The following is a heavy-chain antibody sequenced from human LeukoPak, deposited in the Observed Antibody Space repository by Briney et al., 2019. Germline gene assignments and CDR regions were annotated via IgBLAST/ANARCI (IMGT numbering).Heavy chain of an antibody. J-gene: IGHJ5*02. CDR3: ARANSGRYSRILNWFDP. D-gene: IGHD7-27*01. Sequence: ASVKVSCKASGYTFSGHYLHWVRQAPGQGLEWMGRINPNTGVTQYTENFQGRVTMTGDTSISTAYMELNGLRSDDTAVYYCARANSGRYSRILNWFDPWGQGTLVTVSS. V-gene: IGHV1-2*06. CDR2: INPNTGVT. CDR1: GYTFSGHY.